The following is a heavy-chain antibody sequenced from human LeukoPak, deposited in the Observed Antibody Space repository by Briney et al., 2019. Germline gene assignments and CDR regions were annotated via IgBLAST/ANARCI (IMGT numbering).Heavy chain of an antibody. CDR1: GFTFSDSW. CDR3: AKDGEMATINNYFDY. Sequence: PGGSLRLSCAASGFTFSDSWMSWVRQAPGKGLEWVSAISGSGGSTYYADSVKGRFTISRDNSKNTLYLQMNSLRAEDTAVYYCAKDGEMATINNYFDYWGQGTLVTVSS. D-gene: IGHD5-24*01. CDR2: ISGSGGST. J-gene: IGHJ4*02. V-gene: IGHV3-23*01.